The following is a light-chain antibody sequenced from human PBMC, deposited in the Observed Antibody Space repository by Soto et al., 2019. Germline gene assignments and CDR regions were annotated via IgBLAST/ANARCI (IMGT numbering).Light chain of an antibody. CDR2: DAS. CDR3: QQYDSYSWT. Sequence: DIQMHQSHSTMSASVGDRLPITCRASQSISTLLAWYQQNPWKAPKLLIYDASSLESGVPSRFSGSGSGTEFTLTISSLQTDDFASYYCQQYDSYSWTFGQGNKVDIK. J-gene: IGKJ1*01. V-gene: IGKV1-5*01. CDR1: QSISTL.